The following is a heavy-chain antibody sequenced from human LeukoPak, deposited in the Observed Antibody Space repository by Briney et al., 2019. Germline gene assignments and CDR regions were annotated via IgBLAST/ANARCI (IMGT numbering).Heavy chain of an antibody. CDR1: GFTFSNYA. CDR2: ISSSSSYI. Sequence: GGSLRLSCAASGFTFSNYAMSWVRQAPEKGLEWVSSISSSSSYIYYADSVKGRFTISRDNAKNSLYLQMNSLRAEDTAVYYCARDLMGLWFGGPDYWGQGTLVTVSS. J-gene: IGHJ4*02. D-gene: IGHD3-10*01. V-gene: IGHV3-21*01. CDR3: ARDLMGLWFGGPDY.